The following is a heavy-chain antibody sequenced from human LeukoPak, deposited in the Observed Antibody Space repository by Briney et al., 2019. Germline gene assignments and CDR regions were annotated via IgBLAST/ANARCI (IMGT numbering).Heavy chain of an antibody. CDR1: GFTFSSYT. CDR3: ARGRGYIYGYDY. CDR2: ISSDSGTI. D-gene: IGHD5-18*01. J-gene: IGHJ4*02. Sequence: PGGSLRLSCAASGFTFSSYTMNWVRQAPGKGLEWVSHISSDSGTIYYADSVRGRFTISRDNAKNSLYLQMSSLRDEDTAVYYCARGRGYIYGYDYWGQGTLVTVSS. V-gene: IGHV3-48*02.